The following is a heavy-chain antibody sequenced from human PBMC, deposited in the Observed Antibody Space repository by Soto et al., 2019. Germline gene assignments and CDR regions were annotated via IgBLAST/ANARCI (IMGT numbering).Heavy chain of an antibody. J-gene: IGHJ6*02. CDR2: ISSSSSYI. Sequence: GGSLRLSCAASGLTFSSYSMNWVRQAPGKGLEWVSSISSSSSYIYYADSVKGRFTISRDNAKNSLYLQMNSLRAEDTAVYYCARGAGYSYYYYYGMDVWGQGTTVTVSS. CDR3: ARGAGYSYYYYYGMDV. D-gene: IGHD4-4*01. CDR1: GLTFSSYS. V-gene: IGHV3-21*01.